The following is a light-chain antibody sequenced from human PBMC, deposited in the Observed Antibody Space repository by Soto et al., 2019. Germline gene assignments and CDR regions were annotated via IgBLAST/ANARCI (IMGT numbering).Light chain of an antibody. CDR1: SSDVGGYNY. CDR3: SSYAGSNNPVV. V-gene: IGLV2-8*01. Sequence: QSVLTQPPSASGSPGQSVTISCTGTSSDVGGYNYVSWYQQHPGKAPKLMIYEVSKWPSGVPDRFSGSKSGNTASLTVSGLQAEDEADYYCSSYAGSNNPVVFGGGTKLTVL. CDR2: EVS. J-gene: IGLJ2*01.